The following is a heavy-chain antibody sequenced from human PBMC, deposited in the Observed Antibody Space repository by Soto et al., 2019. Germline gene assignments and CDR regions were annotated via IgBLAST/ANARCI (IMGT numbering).Heavy chain of an antibody. D-gene: IGHD3-10*01. Sequence: QMQLQESGPGLVKPSQTLSLTCTVSGGSIRSGGYYWNWIRQHPGKGLEWIGYIYYNGSYYYNPSLQRRVTTSVDLSKTQFSLKLTSVTAADTAVYYCAILRGVGETQGDFDLWGQGTMVTVSS. CDR2: IYYNGSY. J-gene: IGHJ3*01. CDR1: GGSIRSGGYY. V-gene: IGHV4-31*03. CDR3: AILRGVGETQGDFDL.